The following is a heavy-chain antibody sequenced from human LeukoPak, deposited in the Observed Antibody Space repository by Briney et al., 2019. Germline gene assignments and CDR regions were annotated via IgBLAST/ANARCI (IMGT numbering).Heavy chain of an antibody. V-gene: IGHV4-34*01. CDR3: ARHPTGYSSSVFDY. CDR2: INHSGST. CDR1: GGSLSGYY. Sequence: SETLSLTCAVYGGSLSGYYWSWIRQPPGKGPEWIGEINHSGSTNYNPSLKSRVTISVDTSKNQFSLKLSSVTAADTAVYYCARHPTGYSSSVFDYWGQGTLVTVSS. J-gene: IGHJ4*02. D-gene: IGHD6-6*01.